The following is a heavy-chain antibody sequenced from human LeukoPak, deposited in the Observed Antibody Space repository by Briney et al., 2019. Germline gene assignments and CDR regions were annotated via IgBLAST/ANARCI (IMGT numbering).Heavy chain of an antibody. CDR3: ARYKVGATNWLDP. D-gene: IGHD1-26*01. Sequence: SQTLSLTCAVSGGSISSGEYYWSWIRQPPGKGLEWIGYIYYSVSTYYNPSLKSRLTISVDTSNSQFSLRLAYDTVADSAEYYCARYKVGATNWLDPWGQGTLVTVSS. V-gene: IGHV4-30-4*01. CDR1: GGSISSGEYY. J-gene: IGHJ5*02. CDR2: IYYSVST.